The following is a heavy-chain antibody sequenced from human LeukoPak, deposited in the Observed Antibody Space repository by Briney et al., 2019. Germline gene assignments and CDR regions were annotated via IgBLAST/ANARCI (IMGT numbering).Heavy chain of an antibody. CDR1: GGSIDITNF. CDR2: ISHSGTT. V-gene: IGHV4-4*02. D-gene: IGHD3-3*01. Sequence: SETLSLTCAVSGGSIDITNFWSWVRQAPGKGLEWIGEISHSGTTNYSPSLRSRVAMSLDRANNQFSLNLTSVTDADTAVYYCTRENKPFCPFAYWGQGVLVTVSS. CDR3: TRENKPFCPFAY. J-gene: IGHJ4*02.